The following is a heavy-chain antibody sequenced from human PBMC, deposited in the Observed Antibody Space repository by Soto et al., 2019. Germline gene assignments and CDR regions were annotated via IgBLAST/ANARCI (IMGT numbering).Heavy chain of an antibody. CDR3: ARGGRGMVGPTPHFAY. V-gene: IGHV1-69*01. J-gene: IGHJ4*02. CDR1: GGTFSSYA. CDR2: IIPIFGTA. Sequence: QVQLVQSGAEVKKPGSSVKVSCKASGGTFSSYAISWVRQAPGQGLEWMGGIIPIFGTANYAQKFQGRVTITADESTSTAYMELSGLGSEDRAVYYCARGGRGMVGPTPHFAYGGQEPLVPVPS. D-gene: IGHD1-26*01.